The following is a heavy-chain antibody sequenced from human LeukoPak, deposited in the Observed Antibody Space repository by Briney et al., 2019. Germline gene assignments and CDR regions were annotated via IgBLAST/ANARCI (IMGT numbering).Heavy chain of an antibody. CDR1: GFISIDYD. V-gene: IGHV3-30*04. CDR2: ISKDAAFM. D-gene: IGHD6-19*01. Sequence: PGGSLRLSCAASGFISIDYDFHWVRQAPGKGLEWLAYISKDAAFMFYADSVRGRFTVSRDNSKRTVYLQLNSLRAEDTALYYCARDLMWLVDYWGQGTLVTVSS. J-gene: IGHJ4*02. CDR3: ARDLMWLVDY.